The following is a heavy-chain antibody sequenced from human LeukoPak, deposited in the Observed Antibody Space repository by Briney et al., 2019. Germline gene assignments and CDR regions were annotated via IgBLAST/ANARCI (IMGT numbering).Heavy chain of an antibody. Sequence: GASVKVSCKASGYTFTGNYMHRVRQAPGQGLEWMGWIFPNSGGTEYALKFQGRVTMTRDTSISTAYMELSSLRSDDTAVYYCVAVAYTNYDDFDYWGQGTLVTVSS. CDR3: VAVAYTNYDDFDY. CDR2: IFPNSGGT. CDR1: GYTFTGNY. J-gene: IGHJ4*02. V-gene: IGHV1-2*02. D-gene: IGHD4-11*01.